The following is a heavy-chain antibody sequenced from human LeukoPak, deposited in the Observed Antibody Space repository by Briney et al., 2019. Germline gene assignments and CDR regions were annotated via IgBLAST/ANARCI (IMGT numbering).Heavy chain of an antibody. J-gene: IGHJ4*02. D-gene: IGHD3-3*01. CDR1: GGSFSGYY. CDR3: ARGFGVVLG. V-gene: IGHV4-34*01. CDR2: INHSGST. Sequence: SETLSLTCAVYGGSFSGYYWSWIRQPPGKGLEWIGEINHSGSTNYNPSLKSRVTISVDTSKNQFSLKLSSVTAADTAVYYCARGFGVVLGWGQGTLVTVSS.